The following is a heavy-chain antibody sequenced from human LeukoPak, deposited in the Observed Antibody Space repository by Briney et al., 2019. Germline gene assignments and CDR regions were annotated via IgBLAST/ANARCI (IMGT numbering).Heavy chain of an antibody. D-gene: IGHD3-3*01. CDR2: IRQDGNNK. J-gene: IGHJ4*02. V-gene: IGHV3-30*02. CDR3: AKDQFSTEWLRGFDY. Sequence: GGSLRLSCAASGFTFSSYGMHWVRQAPGKGLEWVAFIRQDGNNKYYADSVKGRITISRDNSKNTLYLQMNSLRAEDTAVYYCAKDQFSTEWLRGFDYWGQGALVTVSS. CDR1: GFTFSSYG.